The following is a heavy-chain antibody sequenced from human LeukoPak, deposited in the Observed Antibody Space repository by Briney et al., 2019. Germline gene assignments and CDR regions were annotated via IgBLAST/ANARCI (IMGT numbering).Heavy chain of an antibody. Sequence: ASVKVSCKASGGTFSSYGISWVRQAPGQGLEWMRGIIPIFGTANHAQKFQGRVTITADESTSTAYMELSSLRSEDTAVYYCARDSPPRPITMVRGVMLGAFDIWGQGTMVTVSS. J-gene: IGHJ3*02. CDR1: GGTFSSYG. CDR3: ARDSPPRPITMVRGVMLGAFDI. V-gene: IGHV1-69*01. D-gene: IGHD3-10*01. CDR2: IIPIFGTA.